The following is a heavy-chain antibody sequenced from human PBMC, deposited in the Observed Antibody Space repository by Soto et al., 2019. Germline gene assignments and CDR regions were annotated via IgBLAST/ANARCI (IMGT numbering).Heavy chain of an antibody. D-gene: IGHD6-6*01. CDR3: ARKRGSSFDI. CDR2: IYPNDSDI. CDR1: GYTFSSFW. J-gene: IGHJ4*02. Sequence: PGESLKISCTGSGYTFSSFWIGWVRQMPGKGLEYIGIIYPNDSDIRFSPSFQGQVTFSADKSTSTAYLQWTSLEASDTAVYFCARKRGSSFDIWGQGTLVTVSS. V-gene: IGHV5-51*01.